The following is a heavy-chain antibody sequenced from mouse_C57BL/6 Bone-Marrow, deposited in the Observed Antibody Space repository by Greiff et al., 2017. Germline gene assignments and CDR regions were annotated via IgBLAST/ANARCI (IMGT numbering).Heavy chain of an antibody. CDR2: IDPSDSET. Sequence: QVQLQQPGAELVRPGSSVKLSCKASGYTFTSYWMHWVKQRPIQGLEWIGNIDPSDSETHYNQKFKDKATLTVDKSSSTAYMQLSSLTSEDSAVYYCARDYYGSSYWYFDVWSTGTTGTVSS. CDR1: GYTFTSYW. V-gene: IGHV1-52*01. CDR3: ARDYYGSSYWYFDV. J-gene: IGHJ1*03. D-gene: IGHD1-1*01.